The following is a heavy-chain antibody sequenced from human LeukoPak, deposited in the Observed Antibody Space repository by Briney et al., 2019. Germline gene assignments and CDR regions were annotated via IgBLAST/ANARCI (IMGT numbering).Heavy chain of an antibody. CDR2: ISNSGTTI. J-gene: IGHJ4*02. CDR1: GFIFSNYE. D-gene: IGHD1-26*01. Sequence: GGSLRLSCAASGFIFSNYEMNWVRQAPGKGLEWVSYISNSGTTIYYADSVKGRFTISRDNAKNSLYLQLNSLRAEDTAVYYCARGGGSYPFFDYWGQGTLVTVSS. CDR3: ARGGGSYPFFDY. V-gene: IGHV3-48*03.